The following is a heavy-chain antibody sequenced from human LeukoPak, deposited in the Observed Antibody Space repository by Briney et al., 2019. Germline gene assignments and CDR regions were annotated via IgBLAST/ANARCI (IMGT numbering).Heavy chain of an antibody. V-gene: IGHV1-69*13. CDR1: GGTFSSYA. J-gene: IGHJ6*02. D-gene: IGHD3-22*01. CDR3: ARDLRGYYDSSGYYPRNVNYYYGMDV. CDR2: IIPIFGTA. Sequence: GASVKVSCKASGGTFSSYAISWVRQTPGQGLEWMGGIIPIFGTANYAQKFQGRVTITADESTSTAYMELSSLRSEDTAVYYCARDLRGYYDSSGYYPRNVNYYYGMDVWGQGTTVTVSS.